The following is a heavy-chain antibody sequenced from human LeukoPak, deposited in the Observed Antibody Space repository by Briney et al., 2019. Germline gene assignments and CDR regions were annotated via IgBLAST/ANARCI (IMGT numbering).Heavy chain of an antibody. CDR1: GGSISSYY. J-gene: IGHJ4*02. CDR3: ARGVLDYDFWSGYYVDY. Sequence: PSETLSLTCTVSGGSISSYYWSWIRQPPGKGLEWIGYIYYSGSTNYNPSLKSRVTISVDTSKNQFSLKLSSVTAADTAVYYCARGVLDYDFWSGYYVDYWGQGTWSPSPQ. CDR2: IYYSGST. D-gene: IGHD3-3*01. V-gene: IGHV4-59*01.